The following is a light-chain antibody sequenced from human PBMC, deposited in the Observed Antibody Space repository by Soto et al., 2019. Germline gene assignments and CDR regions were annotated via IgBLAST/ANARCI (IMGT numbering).Light chain of an antibody. CDR3: QQHGISHIT. V-gene: IGKV3-20*01. CDR1: QSLINF. CDR2: GAS. Sequence: IVLTQSPATLSLSPGERATLSCRASQSLINFVAWYQHKPGRAPRLLIYGASIRATGIPDRFSGSGSETDFTLTISRLEPEDFAVYYCQQHGISHITFGQGTRLEIK. J-gene: IGKJ5*01.